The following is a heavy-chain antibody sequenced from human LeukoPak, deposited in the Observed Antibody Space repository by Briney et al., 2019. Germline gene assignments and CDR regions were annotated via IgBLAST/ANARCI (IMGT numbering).Heavy chain of an antibody. Sequence: GGSLRLSCVASGFTFSSAWVHWVRQAPGKGLEWVSRINGDGSTINYADSVKGRFTISRDNAENTLYLQMNSLRAEDTAVYYCARDQYSISMVRGVSSRNHYYYGMDVWGQGTTVTVSS. J-gene: IGHJ6*02. V-gene: IGHV3-74*01. CDR1: GFTFSSAW. CDR3: ARDQYSISMVRGVSSRNHYYYGMDV. D-gene: IGHD3-10*01. CDR2: INGDGSTI.